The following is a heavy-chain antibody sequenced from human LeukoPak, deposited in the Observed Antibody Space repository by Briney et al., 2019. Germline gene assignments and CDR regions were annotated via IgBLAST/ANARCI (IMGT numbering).Heavy chain of an antibody. Sequence: GGSLRLSCAASGFTFSSYAMHWVRQAPGKGLEYVSAISSNGGSTYYANSVKGRFTISRDNSKNTLYLQMNSLRAEDTAVYYCARVSHGGLQAYYYYYMDVWGKGTTVTVSS. CDR2: ISSNGGST. V-gene: IGHV3-64*01. J-gene: IGHJ6*03. CDR3: ARVSHGGLQAYYYYYMDV. D-gene: IGHD4-11*01. CDR1: GFTFSSYA.